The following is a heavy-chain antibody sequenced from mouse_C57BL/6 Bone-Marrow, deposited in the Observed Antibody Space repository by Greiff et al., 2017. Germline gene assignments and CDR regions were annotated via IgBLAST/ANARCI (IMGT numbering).Heavy chain of an antibody. CDR1: GYTFTSYW. CDR3: TRSAYDYDGAWFAY. D-gene: IGHD2-4*01. V-gene: IGHV1-5*01. CDR2: IYPGNSDT. J-gene: IGHJ3*01. Sequence: EVQLQQSGTVLARPGASVKMSCKTSGYTFTSYWMHWVKQRPGQGLEWIGAIYPGNSDTSYNQKFKGKAKLTAVTSASTAYMALSSLTNEDSAVYYCTRSAYDYDGAWFAYWGQGTLVTVSA.